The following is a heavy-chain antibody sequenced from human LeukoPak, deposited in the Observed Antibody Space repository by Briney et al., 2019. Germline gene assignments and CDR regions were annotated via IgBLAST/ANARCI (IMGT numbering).Heavy chain of an antibody. J-gene: IGHJ5*02. Sequence: SETLSLTCTVSGGSISTGGYQLSWTRQHPGKGLEWIGHISYSGSTYYNPSLESRVTISMGTSKYQFYLKLSSVTAADTAEYYCARGVAYRYGQIDLWGQETLVTVSS. CDR3: ARGVAYRYGQIDL. CDR2: ISYSGST. V-gene: IGHV4-31*03. CDR1: GGSISTGGYQ. D-gene: IGHD5-18*01.